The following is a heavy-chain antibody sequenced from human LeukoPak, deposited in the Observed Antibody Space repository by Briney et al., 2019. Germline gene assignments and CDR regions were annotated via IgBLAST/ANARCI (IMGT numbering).Heavy chain of an antibody. CDR1: GGSISSSSYY. CDR3: ARNGEEHYYYYYMDV. Sequence: SETLSLTCTVSGGSISSSSYYWGWIRQPPGKGLEWIGSLYYSGSTYYNPSLNSRLTTSVDTSKNQFSLKLSSVTAADTAVYYCARNGEEHYYYYYMDVWGKGTTVTISS. CDR2: LYYSGST. J-gene: IGHJ6*03. V-gene: IGHV4-39*07. D-gene: IGHD3-10*01.